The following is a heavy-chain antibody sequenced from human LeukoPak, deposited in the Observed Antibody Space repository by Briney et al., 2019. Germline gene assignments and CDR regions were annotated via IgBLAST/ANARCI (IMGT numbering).Heavy chain of an antibody. V-gene: IGHV4-30-2*01. CDR1: GGSISSGGYS. J-gene: IGHJ4*02. D-gene: IGHD3-16*02. CDR3: ARGGQITFGGVIALPDY. Sequence: PSETLSLTCAVSGGSISSGGYSWSWIRQPPGKGLEWIGYIYHSGSTYYNPSLMSRVTISVDRSKNQFSLKLSSVTAADTAVYYCARGGQITFGGVIALPDYWGQGTLVTVSS. CDR2: IYHSGST.